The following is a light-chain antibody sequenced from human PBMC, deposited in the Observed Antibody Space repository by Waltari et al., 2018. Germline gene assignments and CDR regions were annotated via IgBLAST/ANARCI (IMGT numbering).Light chain of an antibody. Sequence: EIVLTQSPGTLSLSPGESATLSCRASQSVSSSYLAWYQQKPSLAPRLLIYGASSRASGIPDRLRGSGSGTDFTLTISRLEPEDFAVYYCQQYGSSFGPGTKVDIK. CDR2: GAS. V-gene: IGKV3-20*01. CDR1: QSVSSSY. CDR3: QQYGSS. J-gene: IGKJ3*01.